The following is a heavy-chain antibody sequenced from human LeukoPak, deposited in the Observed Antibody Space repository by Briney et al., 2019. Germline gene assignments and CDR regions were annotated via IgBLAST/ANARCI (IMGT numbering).Heavy chain of an antibody. CDR1: GFTFSSYW. CDR2: IKQDGSEK. D-gene: IGHD3-10*01. J-gene: IGHJ4*02. Sequence: GGSLRLSCAASGFTFSSYWMSWVRQAPGKGLEWVANIKQDGSEKYYVDSVKGRFTISRDNAKNSPYLQMNSLRAEDTAVYYCAREVCFGEPTPLFDYWGQGTLVTVSS. CDR3: AREVCFGEPTPLFDY. V-gene: IGHV3-7*01.